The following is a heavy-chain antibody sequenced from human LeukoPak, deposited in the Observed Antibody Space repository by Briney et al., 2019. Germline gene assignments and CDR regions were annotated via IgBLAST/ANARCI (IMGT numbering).Heavy chain of an antibody. J-gene: IGHJ3*02. D-gene: IGHD1-26*01. CDR1: GFTFSDAR. CDR2: IKNKIDGGTT. V-gene: IGHV3-15*01. Sequence: PGGSLRLSCAASGFTFSDARMSWVRQAPGKGLEWVGLIKNKIDGGTTDYAAPVKGRFTISRDDSKNTLYLQMNSLKTEDTAVYYCATAMWDLLRSLDAFDIWGQGTVVTVFS. CDR3: ATAMWDLLRSLDAFDI.